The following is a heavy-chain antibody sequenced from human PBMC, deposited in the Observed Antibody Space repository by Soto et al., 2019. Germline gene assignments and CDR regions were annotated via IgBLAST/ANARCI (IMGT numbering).Heavy chain of an antibody. CDR2: INPGGGST. D-gene: IGHD5-12*01. Sequence: QVQLVQSGAEVRKPGASVKVSCKASGYTFTRYYIHWVRQAPGQGLEWMGIINPGGGSTTYAQKFQGRVTITRDTPTSTVYLEVSSLRSEDTAFYYCVREYSGYEYWGQGTLVTVSS. CDR1: GYTFTRYY. J-gene: IGHJ4*02. CDR3: VREYSGYEY. V-gene: IGHV1-46*03.